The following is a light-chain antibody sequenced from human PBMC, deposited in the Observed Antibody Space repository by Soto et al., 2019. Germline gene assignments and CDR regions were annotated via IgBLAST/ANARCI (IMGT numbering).Light chain of an antibody. J-gene: IGKJ1*01. CDR3: QFYGNSPLT. V-gene: IGKV3-20*01. CDR2: GAS. Sequence: GLTKAPGTRSLSPGERATLSCRACQTVSSNFFAWYQEKPGQGPRLLIYGASTRATGIPDRFSGSGSGTDFTLTISRLDPEDFAVYYCQFYGNSPLTFGQGTKVDI. CDR1: QTVSSNF.